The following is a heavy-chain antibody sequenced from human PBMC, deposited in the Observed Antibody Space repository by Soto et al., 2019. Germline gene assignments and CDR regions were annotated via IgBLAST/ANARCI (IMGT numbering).Heavy chain of an antibody. CDR3: ARASTGAAYYYYYMDV. D-gene: IGHD1-26*01. J-gene: IGHJ6*03. V-gene: IGHV4-34*01. Sequence: QVQLQQWGAGLLKPSETLSLTCAVYGGSFSGYYWSWIRQPPGKGLEWIGEINHSGSTNYNPSLKSRVTMSVDTSKNQFSLKLSSVTAADTAVYYCARASTGAAYYYYYMDVWGKGTTVTVSS. CDR2: INHSGST. CDR1: GGSFSGYY.